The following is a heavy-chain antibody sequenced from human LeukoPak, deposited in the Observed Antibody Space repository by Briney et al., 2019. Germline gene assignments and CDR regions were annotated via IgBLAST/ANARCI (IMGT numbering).Heavy chain of an antibody. CDR1: GYTFTSYY. CDR2: INPSGGST. V-gene: IGHV1-46*01. CDR3: ARAPRVAYNWFDP. J-gene: IGHJ5*02. Sequence: ASVKVSCKASGYTFTSYYMHWVRQAPGQGLEWMGIINPSGGSTNYAQKLQGRVTMTTDTSTSTAYMELRSLRSDDTAVYYCARAPRVAYNWFDPWGQGTLVTVSS.